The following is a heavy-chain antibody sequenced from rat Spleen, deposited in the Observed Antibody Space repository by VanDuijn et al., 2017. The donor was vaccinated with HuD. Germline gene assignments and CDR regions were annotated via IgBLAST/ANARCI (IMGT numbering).Heavy chain of an antibody. Sequence: EVQLVESGGGLVQPGRSLKLSCAALGFTFSNYYMAWVRQAPTKGLEWVASISTGGGNTYYRDSVKGRFTISRDNAKSFLQMDSLRSGDTATYYCARLTTAFDYWGQGVMVTVSS. CDR2: ISTGGGNT. D-gene: IGHD1-10*01. V-gene: IGHV5-25*01. J-gene: IGHJ2*01. CDR3: ARLTTAFDY. CDR1: GFTFSNYY.